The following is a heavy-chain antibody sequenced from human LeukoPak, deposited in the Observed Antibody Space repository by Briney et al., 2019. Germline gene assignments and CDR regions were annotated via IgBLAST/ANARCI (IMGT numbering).Heavy chain of an antibody. CDR2: NPSYHTT. CDR3: ATRWVVKGDFDY. D-gene: IGHD4-23*01. Sequence: NPSYHTTFSPQTFQGRFVMNSDKYKSTVYMEQNSLRSEDTAVYYCATRWVVKGDFDYWGQGTLVTVSS. J-gene: IGHJ4*02. V-gene: IGHV1-46*01.